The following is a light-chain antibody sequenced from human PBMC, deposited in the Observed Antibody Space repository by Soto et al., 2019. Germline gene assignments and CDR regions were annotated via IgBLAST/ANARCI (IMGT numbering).Light chain of an antibody. CDR1: QPINSW. J-gene: IGKJ1*01. CDR3: QQYNIYTWT. Sequence: DIQMTQSPSTLSASVGNRVTITCRARQPINSWLAWFQQKPWKVPQLLVYDDSGLESGVPSRFSGSGSGTELTLTLSSLLPDDFATYSFQQYNIYTWTFGQGTQVQIK. V-gene: IGKV1-5*01. CDR2: DDS.